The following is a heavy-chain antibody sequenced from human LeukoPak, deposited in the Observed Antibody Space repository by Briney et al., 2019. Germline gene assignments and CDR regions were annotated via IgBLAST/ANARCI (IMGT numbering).Heavy chain of an antibody. J-gene: IGHJ4*02. CDR3: ARYGSGSSLAY. Sequence: GGSLRLSCAASGFTFSSNYMSWVRQAPGKGLEWVSVIYSGGGTYYADSVEGRFTISRDNSKNTLYLQMNSLRAEDTAVYYCARYGSGSSLAYWGQGTLVTVSS. CDR2: IYSGGGT. D-gene: IGHD3-10*01. CDR1: GFTFSSNY. V-gene: IGHV3-53*01.